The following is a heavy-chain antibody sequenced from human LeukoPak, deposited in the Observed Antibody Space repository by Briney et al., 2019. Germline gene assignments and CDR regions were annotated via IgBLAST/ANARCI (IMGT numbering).Heavy chain of an antibody. Sequence: SETLSLTCAVYGGSFSGYYWSWIRQPPGKGLEWIGEINHSGSTNYNPSLKSRVTKSVDTSKNQFSLKLSSVTAADTAVYYCARGYCTNGVCYTGGYFDYWGQGTLVTVSS. CDR1: GGSFSGYY. CDR3: ARGYCTNGVCYTGGYFDY. D-gene: IGHD2-8*01. J-gene: IGHJ4*02. V-gene: IGHV4-34*01. CDR2: INHSGST.